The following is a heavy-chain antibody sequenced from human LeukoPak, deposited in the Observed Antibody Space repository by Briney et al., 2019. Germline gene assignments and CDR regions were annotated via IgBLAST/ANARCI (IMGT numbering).Heavy chain of an antibody. CDR1: GFTFSNYA. D-gene: IGHD5-18*01. CDR2: ISYDGSNK. Sequence: GGSLRLSCAASGFTFSNYAMHWVRQAPGKGLEWVAVISYDGSNKYYADSVKGRFTISRDNSKNTLYLQMNSLRAEDTAVYYCARGSRGYSYGYAPFDYWGRGTLVTVSS. J-gene: IGHJ4*02. CDR3: ARGSRGYSYGYAPFDY. V-gene: IGHV3-30*04.